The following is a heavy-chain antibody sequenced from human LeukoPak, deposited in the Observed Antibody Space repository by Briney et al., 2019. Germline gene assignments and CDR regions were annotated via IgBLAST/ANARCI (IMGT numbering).Heavy chain of an antibody. CDR2: ISSSSSYI. J-gene: IGHJ4*02. Sequence: PGGSLRLSCAASGFTFSSYSMNWVRQAPGKGLEWVSSISSSSSYIYYADSVKGRFNISRDNAKNTLYLQMNSLRAEDTAVYYCAREGRDSAVRGVIDYWGQGTLVTVSS. CDR3: AREGRDSAVRGVIDY. V-gene: IGHV3-21*01. CDR1: GFTFSSYS. D-gene: IGHD3-10*01.